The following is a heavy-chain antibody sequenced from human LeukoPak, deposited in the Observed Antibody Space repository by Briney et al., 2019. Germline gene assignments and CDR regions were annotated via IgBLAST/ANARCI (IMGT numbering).Heavy chain of an antibody. J-gene: IGHJ4*02. D-gene: IGHD3-9*01. CDR3: AGDILTGYFDY. V-gene: IGHV4-34*01. CDR2: INHSGST. CDR1: GGSFSGYY. Sequence: SETLSLTCAVCGGSFSGYYWSWIRQPPGKGLEWIGEINHSGSTNYNPSLKSRVTISVDKSKNQFSLKLSSVTAADTAVYYCAGDILTGYFDYWGQGTLVTVSS.